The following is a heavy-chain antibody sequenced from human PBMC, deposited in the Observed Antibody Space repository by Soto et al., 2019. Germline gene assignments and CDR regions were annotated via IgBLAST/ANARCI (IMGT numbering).Heavy chain of an antibody. D-gene: IGHD3-16*01. J-gene: IGHJ6*02. CDR1: GFSLITGGVS. CDR3: SHRRGMIMDV. V-gene: IGHV2-5*02. CDR2: ISGDDEK. Sequence: QITLKESGPTQVKPTQTLTLTCTFSGFSLITGGVSVAWIRQPPGKALEWLALISGDDEKRYSPSLSSRLTIXXDTTNNQVVFTMTNMDPLDTATYYCSHRRGMIMDVWGQGTTVTVSS.